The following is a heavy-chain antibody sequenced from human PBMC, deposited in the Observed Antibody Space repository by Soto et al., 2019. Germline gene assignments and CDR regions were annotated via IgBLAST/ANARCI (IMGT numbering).Heavy chain of an antibody. J-gene: IGHJ4*02. V-gene: IGHV3-23*01. D-gene: IGHD3-10*01. CDR1: GFTFNAYS. CDR3: ARPDGSTYSFRS. CDR2: ISTTGGST. Sequence: DVQLLESGGSLVQPGGSLRLSCAASGFTFNAYSLSWVRQAPGKGLEWVSAISTTGGSTYYADSVKGRFTISSDNSQNTLSLQMSSLRADDTAVYFCARPDGSTYSFRSWGQATLVTVSS.